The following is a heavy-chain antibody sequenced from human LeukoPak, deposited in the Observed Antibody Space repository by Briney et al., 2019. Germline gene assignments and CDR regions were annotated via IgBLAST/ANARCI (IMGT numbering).Heavy chain of an antibody. CDR1: GGSISSYY. CDR2: IYYSGST. Sequence: SETLSLTCTVSGGSISSYYWSWIRQPPGKGLEWIGYIYYSGSTNYNPSLKSRVTISVDTSKNQFSLKLSSVTATDTAVYYCARETAAAGRANWFDPWGQGTLVTVSS. J-gene: IGHJ5*02. CDR3: ARETAAAGRANWFDP. V-gene: IGHV4-59*01. D-gene: IGHD6-13*01.